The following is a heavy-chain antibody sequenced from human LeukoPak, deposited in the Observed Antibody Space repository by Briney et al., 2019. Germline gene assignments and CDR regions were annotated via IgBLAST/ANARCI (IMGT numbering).Heavy chain of an antibody. CDR2: IGGRDDRT. D-gene: IGHD3-3*01. J-gene: IGHJ4*02. CDR3: AKDPNPLYDLWSGYK. CDR1: GFTFTGHT. Sequence: GGSLGLSCATSGFTFTGHTMTWFRQAPGKGLEWVSIIGGRDDRTYYADYVEGRFAISRDTSKNILYLQMNSLRAEDTAVYYCAKDPNPLYDLWSGYKWGQGTLVTVSS. V-gene: IGHV3-23*01.